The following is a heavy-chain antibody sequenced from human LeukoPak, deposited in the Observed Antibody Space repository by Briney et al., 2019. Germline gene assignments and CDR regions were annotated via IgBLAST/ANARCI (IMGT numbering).Heavy chain of an antibody. CDR3: AKRKGIAAAVDFDY. Sequence: GGSLRLSCAASGFTFSSYDMSWVRQAPGKGLEWFSAISGSGGSTYYADSVKRRFTISRDNSKNTLYLQMNSLRAEDTAVYYCAKRKGIAAAVDFDYWGQGTLVTVSS. D-gene: IGHD6-13*01. CDR2: ISGSGGST. J-gene: IGHJ4*02. V-gene: IGHV3-23*01. CDR1: GFTFSSYD.